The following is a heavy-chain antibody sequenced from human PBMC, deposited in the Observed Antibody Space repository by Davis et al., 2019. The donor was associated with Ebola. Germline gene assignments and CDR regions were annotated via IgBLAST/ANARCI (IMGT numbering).Heavy chain of an antibody. J-gene: IGHJ4*02. D-gene: IGHD5-12*01. CDR3: ARVASGYDWLSDY. CDR1: GYTFTSYA. V-gene: IGHV1-69*13. CDR2: ITPIFGTA. Sequence: SVKVSCKASGYTFTSYAMHWVRQAPGQGLEWMGHITPIFGTADYAQKFQGRVTITADESTGTAYMELTSLTSEDTAVYYCARVASGYDWLSDYWGQGTLVTVSS.